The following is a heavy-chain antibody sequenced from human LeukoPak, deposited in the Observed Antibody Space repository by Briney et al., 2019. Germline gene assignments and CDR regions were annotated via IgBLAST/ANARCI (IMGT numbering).Heavy chain of an antibody. J-gene: IGHJ4*02. Sequence: GGSLRLSCAASGFTFSSYSMNWVRQAPGKGLEWVSYISSSSSTIYYADSVKGRFTISRGNAKNSLYLQMNSLRAEDTAVYYCARDTTTYYDSSGYHPSYYFDYWGQGTLVTVSS. CDR1: GFTFSSYS. CDR3: ARDTTTYYDSSGYHPSYYFDY. V-gene: IGHV3-48*01. CDR2: ISSSSSTI. D-gene: IGHD3-22*01.